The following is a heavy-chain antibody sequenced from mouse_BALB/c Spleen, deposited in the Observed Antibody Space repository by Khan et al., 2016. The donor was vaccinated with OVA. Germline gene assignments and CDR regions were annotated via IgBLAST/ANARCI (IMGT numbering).Heavy chain of an antibody. D-gene: IGHD2-14*01. CDR1: GYSFTLYY. CDR2: INPNNGGT. CDR3: VRWYDYFVY. J-gene: IGHJ3*01. Sequence: EVQLVESGPDLVKPGASVNISCKASGYSFTLYYIHWVRQSHGQSLECIGRINPNNGGTRYNQKFKGKAILTADKSSTTAYMELSSMTSDDSAVYYCVRWYDYFVYWGQGTLVTVSA. V-gene: IGHV1-26*01.